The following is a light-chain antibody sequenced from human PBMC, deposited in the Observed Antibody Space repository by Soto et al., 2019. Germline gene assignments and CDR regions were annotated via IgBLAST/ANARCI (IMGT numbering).Light chain of an antibody. J-gene: IGKJ3*01. Sequence: IQMTQSPSSLSASVGDRVTITCRASQIINTRLAWYQQKPGKAPKLLIYRASNLLSGVPSRFSGSGSGTEFTLTISSLQPDDFSIYYCQQYETYSGTFGPGTKVDL. V-gene: IGKV1-5*03. CDR3: QQYETYSGT. CDR2: RAS. CDR1: QIINTR.